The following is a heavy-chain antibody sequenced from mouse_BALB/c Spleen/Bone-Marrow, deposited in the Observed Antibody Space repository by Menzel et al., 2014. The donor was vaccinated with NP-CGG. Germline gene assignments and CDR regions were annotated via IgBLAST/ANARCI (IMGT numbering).Heavy chain of an antibody. CDR2: MWIGGIT. Sequence: QVQLQQSGPGLVQPAQSLSITCTVSGFSLTSYAIHWVRQSPGKGLEWLGVMWIGGITDYNAAFISRLNITKDNSKSQVFFKMNSLQTNDTAIYYCVRNGHPLRGAMDYWGQGTSVTVSS. J-gene: IGHJ4*01. D-gene: IGHD2-4*01. CDR3: VRNGHPLRGAMDY. CDR1: GFSLTSYA. V-gene: IGHV2-2*02.